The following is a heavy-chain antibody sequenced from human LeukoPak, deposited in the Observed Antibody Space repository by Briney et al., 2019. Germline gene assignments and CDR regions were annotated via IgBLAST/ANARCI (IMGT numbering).Heavy chain of an antibody. D-gene: IGHD2-15*01. V-gene: IGHV1-18*01. CDR3: ARDGLVVALYYYDY. Sequence: GASVKVSCKASGYTFTNYGISWVRQAPGQGLEWMGWISAYNGNTNYAQKFQGRVTMTTDTSTNTAYMELRSLRSDDTAVYYCARDGLVVALYYYDYWGQGTLVTVSS. CDR1: GYTFTNYG. J-gene: IGHJ4*02. CDR2: ISAYNGNT.